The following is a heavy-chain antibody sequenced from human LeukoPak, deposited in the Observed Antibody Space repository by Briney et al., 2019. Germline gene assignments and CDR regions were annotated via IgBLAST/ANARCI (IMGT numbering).Heavy chain of an antibody. CDR3: ARLHASGAEEFDP. CDR1: GFTVSSNY. D-gene: IGHD3-10*01. CDR2: IYSGGST. Sequence: GGSLRLSCAASGFTVSSNYMSWVRQAPGKGLEWVSVIYSGGSTYYADSVKGRFTISRDNSKNTLYLQMNSLRAEDTAVYYCARLHASGAEEFDPWGQGTLVIVSS. J-gene: IGHJ5*02. V-gene: IGHV3-66*04.